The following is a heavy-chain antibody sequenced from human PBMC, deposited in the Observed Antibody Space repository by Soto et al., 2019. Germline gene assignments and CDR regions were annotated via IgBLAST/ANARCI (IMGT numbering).Heavy chain of an antibody. CDR1: GGSFSGYY. CDR2: INHSGST. Sequence: QVQLQQWGAGLLKPSETLSLTCAVYGGSFSGYYWSWIRQPPGKGLEWIGEINHSGSTNYNPSLKSRVTISVATSKNQFSLKLSSVTAADTAVYYCAGRRPTYYYDRGAFDIWGQGTMVTVSS. D-gene: IGHD3-22*01. J-gene: IGHJ3*02. V-gene: IGHV4-34*01. CDR3: AGRRPTYYYDRGAFDI.